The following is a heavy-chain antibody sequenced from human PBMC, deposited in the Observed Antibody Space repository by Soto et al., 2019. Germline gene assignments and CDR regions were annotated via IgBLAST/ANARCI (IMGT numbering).Heavy chain of an antibody. CDR3: AIGGPGGPLGH. J-gene: IGHJ4*02. V-gene: IGHV3-23*01. CDR2: ISGGT. Sequence: DVQLLESGGGLLQPGGSLRLSCAASGFIFSAFDMSWVRQAPGKGLEWVSSISGGTYYADSVKGRFTISRDNSKNTLSLQLNGLRAEDTAVYYCAIGGPGGPLGHWGQGTLVTVSS. D-gene: IGHD3-10*01. CDR1: GFIFSAFD.